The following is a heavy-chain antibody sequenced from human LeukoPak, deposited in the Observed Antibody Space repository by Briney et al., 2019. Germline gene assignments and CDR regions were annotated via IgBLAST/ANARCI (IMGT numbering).Heavy chain of an antibody. CDR2: INIGGTNT. CDR3: ATDGAGFDS. V-gene: IGHV3-11*01. Sequence: PGGSLRLSCAASGFTFNDYYMSWIRQAPGKGLEWLSYINIGGTNTHYADSVKGRFTISRDNAKKSLYLEMNNLRAEDTAVYHCATDGAGFDSWGQGVQVTVSS. J-gene: IGHJ5*02. CDR1: GFTFNDYY.